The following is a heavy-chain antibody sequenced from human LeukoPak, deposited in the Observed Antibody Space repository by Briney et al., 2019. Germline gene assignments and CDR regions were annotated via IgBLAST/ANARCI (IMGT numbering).Heavy chain of an antibody. V-gene: IGHV4-4*07. J-gene: IGHJ4*02. CDR2: IYNSGST. D-gene: IGHD6-19*01. CDR3: ARGPTYSSGAYFDC. CDR1: GGSISSHY. Sequence: SETLSLTCTVSGGSISSHYWSWIRQPAGKGLEWIGRIYNSGSTNYNPSLKSRVTMSVDTSKNQFSLNLNSVIAADTALYYCARGPTYSSGAYFDCWGQGILVTVSS.